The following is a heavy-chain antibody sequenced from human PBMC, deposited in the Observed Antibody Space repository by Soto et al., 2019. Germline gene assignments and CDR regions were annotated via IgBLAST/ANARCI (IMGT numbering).Heavy chain of an antibody. J-gene: IGHJ4*02. D-gene: IGHD5-12*01. CDR3: SRTGSSNYDSDY. CDR2: IRSRSNGYAT. V-gene: IGHV3-73*01. Sequence: RRLSCAASGFTLSGSVIYWVRQPSGKGLEWVGRIRSRSNGYATAYAASVRGRFTISRDDSKNTAYLQMNSLKTEDTAVYYCSRTGSSNYDSDYWGQGTLVTVSS. CDR1: GFTLSGSV.